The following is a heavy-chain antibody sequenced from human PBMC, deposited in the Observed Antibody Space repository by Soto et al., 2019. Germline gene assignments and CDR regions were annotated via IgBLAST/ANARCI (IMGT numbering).Heavy chain of an antibody. CDR1: GFAFSSYA. D-gene: IGHD6-13*01. Sequence: PGVPLRLACAARGFAFSSYASNWARAAPGKGLEWVALISHDGINKYYADSVRGRFTISRDSSTNTLYLQMNSLRAADTAVYYCARETVGYTTTSGFDSWGQETLLTVSS. CDR2: ISHDGINK. CDR3: ARETVGYTTTSGFDS. V-gene: IGHV3-30-3*01. J-gene: IGHJ4*02.